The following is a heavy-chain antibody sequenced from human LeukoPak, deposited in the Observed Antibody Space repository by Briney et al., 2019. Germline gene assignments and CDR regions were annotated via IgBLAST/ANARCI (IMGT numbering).Heavy chain of an antibody. V-gene: IGHV3-49*04. J-gene: IGHJ3*02. Sequence: GGSLKLSCAASGFTFSSYGMHWVRQAPGKGLEWVGFIRSKAYGGTTEYAASVKGRFTISRDDSKSIVYLQMNSLKTEDTAVYYCTRVGYCSSTSCYNAFDIWGQGTMVTVSS. D-gene: IGHD2-2*02. CDR3: TRVGYCSSTSCYNAFDI. CDR2: IRSKAYGGTT. CDR1: GFTFSSYG.